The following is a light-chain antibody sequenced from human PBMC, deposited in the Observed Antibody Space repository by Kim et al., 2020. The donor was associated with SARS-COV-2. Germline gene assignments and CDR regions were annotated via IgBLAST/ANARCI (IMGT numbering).Light chain of an antibody. Sequence: QSALTQPASVSGSPGQSITMSCTGTSSDIGRYDYVSWYQQYPGKAPKLMIYDVNERPSGVSDRFSGSKSGNTASLTISGLQAEDEAEYYCISYTTTNTYVFGTGTKVTVL. V-gene: IGLV2-14*01. CDR1: SSDIGRYDY. CDR2: DVN. J-gene: IGLJ1*01. CDR3: ISYTTTNTYV.